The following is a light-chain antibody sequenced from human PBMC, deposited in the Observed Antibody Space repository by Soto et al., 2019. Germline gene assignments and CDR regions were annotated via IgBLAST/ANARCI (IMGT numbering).Light chain of an antibody. V-gene: IGKV3-15*01. CDR2: GAS. J-gene: IGKJ5*01. CDR3: QQYKTWPL. CDR1: HSVNSH. Sequence: IMMTQSPATLSVSPGERFTLSCRTSHSVNSHVAWYQQKPRQAPRLLLYGASTRATGIPVSLSGSGFGTEFTLTISSMQSEDSAVYYCQQYKTWPLFGQGTRLEIK.